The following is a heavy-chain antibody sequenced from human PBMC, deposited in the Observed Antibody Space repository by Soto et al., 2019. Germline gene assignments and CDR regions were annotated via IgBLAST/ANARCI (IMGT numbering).Heavy chain of an antibody. CDR3: AKDQGSSWSEIDY. CDR2: ISGSGGST. CDR1: GFTFSNCA. D-gene: IGHD6-13*01. Sequence: EVQLLESGGGLVQPGGSLRLSCAASGFTFSNCAVTWVRQAPGKGLEWVSTISGSGGSTYYADSVKGRFTISRDNSKNTLYLQMNSLRAEDTAVYYCAKDQGSSWSEIDYWGQGTLVTVSS. J-gene: IGHJ4*02. V-gene: IGHV3-23*01.